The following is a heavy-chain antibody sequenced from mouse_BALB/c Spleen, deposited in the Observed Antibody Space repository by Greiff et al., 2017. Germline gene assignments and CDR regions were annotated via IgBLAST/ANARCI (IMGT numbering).Heavy chain of an antibody. J-gene: IGHJ2*01. D-gene: IGHD1-1*01. CDR2: ISSGGGST. Sequence: EVKLMESGGGLVKPGGSLKLSCAASGFAFSSYEMSWVRQTPEKRLEWVAYISSGGGSTYYPDTVKGRFTISRDNAKNTLYLQMSSLKSEDTAMYYCARDGSSLSYYFDYWGQGTTLTVSS. CDR3: ARDGSSLSYYFDY. CDR1: GFAFSSYE. V-gene: IGHV5-12-1*01.